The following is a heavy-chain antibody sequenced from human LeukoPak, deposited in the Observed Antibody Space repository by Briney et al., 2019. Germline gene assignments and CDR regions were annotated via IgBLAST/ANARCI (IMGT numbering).Heavy chain of an antibody. Sequence: KPSETLSLTCIVSGYSISSGYYWGWIRQPPGKGLEWIGSIYHSGSTYYNPSLKSRVTISIDTSKNQFSLKLSSVTAADTAVYYCARDGATPETFDIWGQGTMVTVSS. CDR3: ARDGATPETFDI. CDR2: IYHSGST. J-gene: IGHJ3*02. V-gene: IGHV4-38-2*02. CDR1: GYSISSGYY. D-gene: IGHD1-26*01.